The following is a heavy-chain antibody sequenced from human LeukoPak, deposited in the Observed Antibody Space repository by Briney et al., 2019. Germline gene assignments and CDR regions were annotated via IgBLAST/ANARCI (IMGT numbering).Heavy chain of an antibody. V-gene: IGHV4-34*01. D-gene: IGHD2-15*01. Sequence: SETLPLTCAVYGGSFSGYYWSWIRQPPGKGLEWIGEINHSGSTNYNPSLKSRVTISVDTSKNQFSLKLSSVTAADTAVYYCARGDGICLDYWGQGTLVTVSS. CDR1: GGSFSGYY. CDR2: INHSGST. CDR3: ARGDGICLDY. J-gene: IGHJ4*02.